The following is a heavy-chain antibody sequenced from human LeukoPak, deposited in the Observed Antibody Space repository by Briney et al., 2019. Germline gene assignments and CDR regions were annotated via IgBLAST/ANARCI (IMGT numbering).Heavy chain of an antibody. CDR3: ASTTIFGVVIVFDY. V-gene: IGHV4-59*01. Sequence: SETLSLTCTVSGGSISSYYWSWIRQPPGKGLEWIGYIYYSGSTNYNPSLKSRVTISVDTSKNQFSLKLSSVTAADTAVYYCASTTIFGVVIVFDYWGQGTLVTVSS. D-gene: IGHD3-3*01. J-gene: IGHJ4*02. CDR2: IYYSGST. CDR1: GGSISSYY.